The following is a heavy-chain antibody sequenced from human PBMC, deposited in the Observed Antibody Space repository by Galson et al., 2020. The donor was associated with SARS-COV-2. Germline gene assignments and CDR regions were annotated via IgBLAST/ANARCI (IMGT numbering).Heavy chain of an antibody. CDR1: GGSISSSSYY. CDR2: IYYSGST. Sequence: SETLSLTCTVSGGSISSSSYYWGWIRQPPGKGLEWIGSIYYSGSTYYNPSLKSRVTISVDTSKNQFSLKLSSVTAADTAVYYCARLKWYCYDSVGYYDAFDIWGQGSVVTVSS. J-gene: IGHJ3*02. V-gene: IGHV4-39*01. D-gene: IGHD3-22*01. CDR3: ARLKWYCYDSVGYYDAFDI.